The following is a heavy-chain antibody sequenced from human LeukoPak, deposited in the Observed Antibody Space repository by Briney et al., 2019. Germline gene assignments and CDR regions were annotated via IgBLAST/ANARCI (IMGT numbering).Heavy chain of an antibody. Sequence: GGSLRLSCAASGFTFSSYAMHWVRQAPGKGLEWVAVISYDGSNKYYADSVKGRFTISRDNSKNTLYLQMNSLRAEDTAVYYCARGVRYDILTGYYGHFDYWGQGTLVTVSS. D-gene: IGHD3-9*01. CDR2: ISYDGSNK. V-gene: IGHV3-30-3*01. CDR1: GFTFSSYA. CDR3: ARGVRYDILTGYYGHFDY. J-gene: IGHJ4*02.